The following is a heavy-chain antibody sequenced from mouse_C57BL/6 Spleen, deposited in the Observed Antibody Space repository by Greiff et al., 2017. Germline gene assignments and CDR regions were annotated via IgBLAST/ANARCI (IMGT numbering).Heavy chain of an antibody. D-gene: IGHD1-1*01. CDR1: GYTFTDYY. CDR2: IIPKHGGT. V-gene: IGHV1-26*01. Sequence: EVQLQQSGPELVKPGASVKISCKASGYTFTDYYMNWVKQSHGKSLEWIGDIIPKHGGTSYNQKFKGKATLTVDKSSSTAYMELRSLTSEDSAVYYCARTPAYYGRPYWYFDVWGTGTTVTVSS. J-gene: IGHJ1*03. CDR3: ARTPAYYGRPYWYFDV.